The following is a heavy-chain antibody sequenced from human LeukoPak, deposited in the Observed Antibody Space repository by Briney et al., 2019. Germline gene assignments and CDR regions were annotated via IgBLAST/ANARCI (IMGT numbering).Heavy chain of an antibody. D-gene: IGHD6-13*01. Sequence: GGSLRLSCAASGFTFSSYGMHWVRQAPGKGLEWVAVISYDGSNKFYADSVKGRFTISRDNSKGTLDLQMNSLRAEDTAMYYCAKDPRIEAAAPDYWGQGTQVTVSS. J-gene: IGHJ4*02. V-gene: IGHV3-30*18. CDR1: GFTFSSYG. CDR2: ISYDGSNK. CDR3: AKDPRIEAAAPDY.